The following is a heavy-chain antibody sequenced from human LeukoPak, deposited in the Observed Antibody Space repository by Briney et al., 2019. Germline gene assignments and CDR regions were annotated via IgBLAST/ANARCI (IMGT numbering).Heavy chain of an antibody. D-gene: IGHD3-10*01. CDR1: GGSFSGNY. CDR3: ARGLEDDYGSE. J-gene: IGHJ4*02. Sequence: SETLSLTCADYGGSFSGNYWSWIRQPPGKGREWIGEINQSGSTNYNPSLKSRVTISVDTSKNQFSLRLSSVAAADTAVYYCARGLEDDYGSEWGQGTLVTVSS. CDR2: INQSGST. V-gene: IGHV4-34*01.